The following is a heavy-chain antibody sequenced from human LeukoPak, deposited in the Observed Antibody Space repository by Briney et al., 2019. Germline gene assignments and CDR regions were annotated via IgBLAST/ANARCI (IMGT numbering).Heavy chain of an antibody. CDR1: GYTFTSYA. CDR2: INTNTGNP. D-gene: IGHD3-22*01. Sequence: ASVTVSCTASGYTFTSYAMNWVRQATGQGLEWMGWINTNTGNPTYAQGFTGRFVFSLDTSVSTAYLQISSLKAEDTAVYYCATAGDDSSGYTDAFDIWGQGTMVTVSS. J-gene: IGHJ3*02. CDR3: ATAGDDSSGYTDAFDI. V-gene: IGHV7-4-1*02.